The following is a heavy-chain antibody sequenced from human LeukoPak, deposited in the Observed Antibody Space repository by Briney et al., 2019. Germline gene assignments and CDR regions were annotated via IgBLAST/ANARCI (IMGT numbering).Heavy chain of an antibody. Sequence: PSETLSLTCTVSGGSISSGGYYWSWIRQHPGKGLEWIRYIYYSGSTYYNPSLKSRVSISVDTSKNQFSLKLSSVTAADTAVYYCARLFGGGTFDYWGQGTLVTVSS. CDR1: GGSISSGGYY. J-gene: IGHJ4*02. CDR2: IYYSGST. D-gene: IGHD3-3*01. CDR3: ARLFGGGTFDY. V-gene: IGHV4-31*03.